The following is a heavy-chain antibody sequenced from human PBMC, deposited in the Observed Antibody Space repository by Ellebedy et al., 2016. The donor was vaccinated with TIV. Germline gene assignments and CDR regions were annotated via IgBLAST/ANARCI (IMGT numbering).Heavy chain of an antibody. D-gene: IGHD6-13*01. Sequence: PGGSLRLSCAASGVTFSSYAMSWVRQAPGKGLEWVGAISGSGGSTYYADSVKGRFTISRDNSKNTLYLQMNSLRAEDTAVYYCAKDRAYSSSWYGAYYYYYGMDVWGQGTTVTVSS. J-gene: IGHJ6*02. V-gene: IGHV3-23*01. CDR2: ISGSGGST. CDR3: AKDRAYSSSWYGAYYYYYGMDV. CDR1: GVTFSSYA.